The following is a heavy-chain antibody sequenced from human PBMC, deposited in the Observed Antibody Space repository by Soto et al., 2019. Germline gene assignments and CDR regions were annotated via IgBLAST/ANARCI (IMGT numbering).Heavy chain of an antibody. V-gene: IGHV4-59*11. CDR1: GGSISNHY. CDR3: ARNYDVLTGRGDLEV. D-gene: IGHD3-9*01. CDR2: IHYSGTT. J-gene: IGHJ6*02. Sequence: QVQLQESCPGLVKPSETLSLTCTVSGGSISNHYWHWIPQPPGKGLAWLGNIHYSGTTDYNPSLKGRDPVSVDTARNQFSLKLSSVTAADTSVYYCARNYDVLTGRGDLEVWGQGTKVTVSS.